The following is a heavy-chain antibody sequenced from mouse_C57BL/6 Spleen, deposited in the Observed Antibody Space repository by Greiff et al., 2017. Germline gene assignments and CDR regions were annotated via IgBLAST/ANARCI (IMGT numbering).Heavy chain of an antibody. V-gene: IGHV5-16*01. CDR2: INYDGSST. CDR3: ARGLLPDY. D-gene: IGHD2-3*01. CDR1: GFTFSDYY. J-gene: IGHJ2*01. Sequence: DVTLVESEGGLVQPGSSMKLSCTASGFTFSDYYMAWVRQVPEKGLEWVANINYDGSSTYSLDSLKSRFIISRDKAKNILYLQMSSLKSEDTATYYCARGLLPDYWGQGTTLTVAS.